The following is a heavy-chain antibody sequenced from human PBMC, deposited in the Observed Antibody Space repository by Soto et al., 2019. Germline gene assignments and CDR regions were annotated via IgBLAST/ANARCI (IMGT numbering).Heavy chain of an antibody. Sequence: QVPLQESGPGLVRPSETLSLTCTVSGGSISSYYWSWIRQPPGKGLEWIGYIYYSGSANYNPSLKGRVTISVGTSKNQFSLTLSYARDAETAVYCCAWNSGGNVDYWGQGPLVTVSS. CDR2: IYYSGSA. D-gene: IGHD1-7*01. CDR3: AWNSGGNVDY. J-gene: IGHJ4*02. CDR1: GGSISSYY. V-gene: IGHV4-59*08.